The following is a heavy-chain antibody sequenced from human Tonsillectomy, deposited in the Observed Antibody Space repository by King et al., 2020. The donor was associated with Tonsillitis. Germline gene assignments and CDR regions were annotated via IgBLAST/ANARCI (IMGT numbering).Heavy chain of an antibody. D-gene: IGHD5-18*01. CDR3: AKYRYVDTASGGMDV. CDR1: GFTFSSYG. Sequence: VQLVESGGGVVQPGRSLRLSCAASGFTFSSYGMHWVRQAPGKGLEWVAVISYGGSNKYYADSVKGRFTISRDNSKNTLYLQMNSLRAEDPAVYYCAKYRYVDTASGGMDVWGQGTTVTVSS. V-gene: IGHV3-30*18. J-gene: IGHJ6*02. CDR2: ISYGGSNK.